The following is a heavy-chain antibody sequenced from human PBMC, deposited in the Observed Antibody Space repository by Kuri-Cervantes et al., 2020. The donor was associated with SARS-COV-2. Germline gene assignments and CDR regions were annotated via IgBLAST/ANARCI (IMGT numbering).Heavy chain of an antibody. J-gene: IGHJ5*02. Sequence: LRLSCTVSGDSITSGLYYWNWIRQHPGKGLEWIGCIYYSGRTYYNPSLESRLHISADTSKNSFSLRLTSVTAADTAVYYCARENDYDHPRFGPWGQGTLVTVSS. CDR3: ARENDYDHPRFGP. CDR1: GDSITSGLYY. V-gene: IGHV4-31*03. D-gene: IGHD4-17*01. CDR2: IYYSGRT.